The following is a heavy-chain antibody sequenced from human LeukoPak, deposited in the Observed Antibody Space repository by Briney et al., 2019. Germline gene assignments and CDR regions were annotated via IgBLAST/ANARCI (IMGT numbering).Heavy chain of an antibody. D-gene: IGHD6-25*01. CDR1: GLTFSDAW. J-gene: IGHJ4*02. CDR3: NTGTAAADY. CDR2: IKRKADGGTT. V-gene: IGHV3-15*01. Sequence: GGSLRLSCVASGLTFSDAWMSWVRQAPGKGLEWVGRIKRKADGGTTDYAAPVKDRFTISRDDSKTTLYLQMNSLKPDDTAVYFCNTGTAAADYWGQGTQVTVSS.